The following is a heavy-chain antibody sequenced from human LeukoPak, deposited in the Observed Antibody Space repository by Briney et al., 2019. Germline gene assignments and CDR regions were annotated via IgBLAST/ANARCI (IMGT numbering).Heavy chain of an antibody. CDR3: TRMTTGHDY. V-gene: IGHV4-34*01. CDR1: GVSFDDYY. D-gene: IGHD4-17*01. J-gene: IGHJ4*02. Sequence: SETLSLTCGVSGVSFDDYYWSWVRQTPGKGLEWLGEINHSGYTNDSPSLKSRVTLSIDTSRKQFSLNLRSVTVADAGIYYCTRMTTGHDYWGQGTLVTVSS. CDR2: INHSGYT.